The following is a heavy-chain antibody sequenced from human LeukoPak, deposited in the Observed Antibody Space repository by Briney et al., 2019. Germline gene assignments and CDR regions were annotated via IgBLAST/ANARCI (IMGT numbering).Heavy chain of an antibody. V-gene: IGHV3-7*04. Sequence: PGGSLRLSCAASGFTFSSYWMSWVRQAPGKGLEWGDNIKQDGSEKYYVDSVKGRFTISRDNAKNSLYLQMNSLRAEDTAVYYCARVKYYDYVWGSYRGFDYWGQGSLVTVSS. CDR1: GFTFSSYW. CDR3: ARVKYYDYVWGSYRGFDY. CDR2: IKQDGSEK. J-gene: IGHJ4*02. D-gene: IGHD3-16*02.